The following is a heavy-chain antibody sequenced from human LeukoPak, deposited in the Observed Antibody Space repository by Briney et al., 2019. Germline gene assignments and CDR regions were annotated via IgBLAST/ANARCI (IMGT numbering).Heavy chain of an antibody. CDR2: INYSGST. Sequence: SETLSLTCTVSGGSISSYYWSWIRQPPGKGLEWIGYINYSGSTNYNPSLKSRVSISVDTSKNQFSLKLSSVTAADTAVYYCARMDDILTGYYKLGGYYFDYWGQGTLVTVSS. CDR1: GGSISSYY. J-gene: IGHJ4*02. D-gene: IGHD3-9*01. V-gene: IGHV4-59*01. CDR3: ARMDDILTGYYKLGGYYFDY.